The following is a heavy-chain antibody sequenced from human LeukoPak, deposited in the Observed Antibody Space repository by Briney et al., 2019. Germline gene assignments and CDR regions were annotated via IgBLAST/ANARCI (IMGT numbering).Heavy chain of an antibody. J-gene: IGHJ6*03. CDR2: IYTSGST. CDR3: ARGTLNYYGSGSSSYYMDV. V-gene: IGHV4-61*02. CDR1: GGSISSGSYY. D-gene: IGHD3-10*01. Sequence: SQTLSLTCTVSGGSISSGSYYWSWIRQPAGKGLEWIGRIYTSGSTNYNPSLKSRVTISVDTSKNQFSLKLSSVTAADTAVYYCARGTLNYYGSGSSSYYMDVWGKGTTVTVSS.